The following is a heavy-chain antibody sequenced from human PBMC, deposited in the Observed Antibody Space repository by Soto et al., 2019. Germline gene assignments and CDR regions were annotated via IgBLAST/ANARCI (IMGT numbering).Heavy chain of an antibody. V-gene: IGHV2-5*01. CDR1: GFSLSTSGVG. D-gene: IGHD3-22*01. J-gene: IGHJ4*02. CDR3: AHSPQDSYDSSGQNFDY. Sequence: ASGPTLVNPTQTLTLTCTFSGFSLSTSGVGVGWIRQPPGKALEWLALIYWNDDKRYSPSLKSRLTITKDTSKNQVVLTMTNMDPVDTATYYCAHSPQDSYDSSGQNFDYWGQGTLVTVSS. CDR2: IYWNDDK.